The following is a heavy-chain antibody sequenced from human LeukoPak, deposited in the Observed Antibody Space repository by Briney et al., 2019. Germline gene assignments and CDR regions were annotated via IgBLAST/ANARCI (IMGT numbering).Heavy chain of an antibody. V-gene: IGHV3-23*01. D-gene: IGHD6-19*01. Sequence: PGGSLRLSCAASGFTFSNSAMSWVRQAPGKGLEWVSTLSGTGITTYYADSVKGRFTISRDNSKNTLYLQMNSLRAEDTAVDYSAKGIYSSGWSYFDYWGHGTLVTVSS. J-gene: IGHJ4*01. CDR2: LSGTGITT. CDR1: GFTFSNSA. CDR3: AKGIYSSGWSYFDY.